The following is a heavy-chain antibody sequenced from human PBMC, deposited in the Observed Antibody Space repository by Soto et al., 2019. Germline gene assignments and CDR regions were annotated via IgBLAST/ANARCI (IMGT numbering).Heavy chain of an antibody. Sequence: SETLSLTCTVSGGSISSSSYYWGWIRQPPGKGLEWIGSIYYSGSTYYNPSLKSRVTISVDTSKNQFSLRLTSVTAEDTAVYYCARHEGNGNVWPLDYWGQGILVTVSS. V-gene: IGHV4-39*01. CDR1: GGSISSSSYY. CDR2: IYYSGST. J-gene: IGHJ4*02. CDR3: ARHEGNGNVWPLDY. D-gene: IGHD2-8*01.